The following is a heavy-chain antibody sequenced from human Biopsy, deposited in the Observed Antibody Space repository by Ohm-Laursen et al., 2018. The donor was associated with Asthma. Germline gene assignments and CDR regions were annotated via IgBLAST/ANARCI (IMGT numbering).Heavy chain of an antibody. D-gene: IGHD5-12*01. CDR2: MNPNSGNT. Sequence: EASVKVSCKASGYTFTSYDINWVRQATGQGLEWMGWMNPNSGNTGYAQKFQGRVTMTRNTSISTAYMELSSLSSEDTAVYYCARGYSGSDRIVYYYSGLEVWGQGTTVTVSS. CDR1: GYTFTSYD. V-gene: IGHV1-8*01. J-gene: IGHJ6*02. CDR3: ARGYSGSDRIVYYYSGLEV.